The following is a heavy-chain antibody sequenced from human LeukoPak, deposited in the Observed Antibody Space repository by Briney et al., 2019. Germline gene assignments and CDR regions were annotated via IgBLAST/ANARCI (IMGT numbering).Heavy chain of an antibody. Sequence: GASVKVSCKASGYTFTSYGISWVRQAPGQGLEWMGWISAYNGNTNYAQKLQGRVTMTTDTSTSTAYMELRSLRSDDTAVYYCARVGAYGSGSYIPDRRYYYYYMDVWGKGTTVTISS. D-gene: IGHD3-10*01. CDR1: GYTFTSYG. CDR2: ISAYNGNT. CDR3: ARVGAYGSGSYIPDRRYYYYYMDV. J-gene: IGHJ6*03. V-gene: IGHV1-18*01.